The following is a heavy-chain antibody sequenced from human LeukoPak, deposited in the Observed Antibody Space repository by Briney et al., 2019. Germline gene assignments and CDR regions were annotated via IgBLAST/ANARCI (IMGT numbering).Heavy chain of an antibody. V-gene: IGHV4-34*01. D-gene: IGHD6-6*01. CDR3: ARSYWRSSSSGHNWFDP. CDR2: INHSGST. J-gene: IGHJ5*02. Sequence: SETLSLTCAVYGGSLSGYYWTWLRQPPGKGLEWIGEINHSGSTNYNPSLKSRVTISVDTSKNQFSLKLSSVTAADTAVYYCARSYWRSSSSGHNWFDPWGQGTLVTVSS. CDR1: GGSLSGYY.